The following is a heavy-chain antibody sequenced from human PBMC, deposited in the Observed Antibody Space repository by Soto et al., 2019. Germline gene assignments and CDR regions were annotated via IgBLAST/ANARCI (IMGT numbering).Heavy chain of an antibody. CDR2: ISAYNGNT. CDR1: GYTFTSYG. CDR3: ALPYWSGGSCPFDY. D-gene: IGHD2-15*01. J-gene: IGHJ4*02. Sequence: ASVKVSCKASGYTFTSYGISWVRQAPGQGLEWMGWISAYNGNTNYAQKLQGRVSMTTDTSTSTAYMELRSLRSDDRAVYYCALPYWSGGSCPFDYWGQGTLVTVSS. V-gene: IGHV1-18*01.